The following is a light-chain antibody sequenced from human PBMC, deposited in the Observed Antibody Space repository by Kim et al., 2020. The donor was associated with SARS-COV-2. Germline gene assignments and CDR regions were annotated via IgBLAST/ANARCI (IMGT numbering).Light chain of an antibody. V-gene: IGLV1-40*01. Sequence: QSVLTQPPSVSGAPGQRVTISCTGSSSNIGAGYDVNWYQQFPGTAPKLLIYGNSNRPSGVPDRFSGSKSGTSVSLAITGLQAEDETDYYCQSYDSSLSGYPFGTGTQLTVL. CDR2: GNS. J-gene: IGLJ1*01. CDR1: SSNIGAGYD. CDR3: QSYDSSLSGYP.